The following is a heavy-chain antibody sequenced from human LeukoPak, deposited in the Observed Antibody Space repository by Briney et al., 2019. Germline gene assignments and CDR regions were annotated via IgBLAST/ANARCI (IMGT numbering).Heavy chain of an antibody. J-gene: IGHJ4*01. Sequence: GGSLRLSCAASGFTFSNSAMSWVRQAPGKGLEWVSTLSGSGITTYYADSVKGRFTISRDSSKNTLYLQMNSLRAEDTAVCYCAKGIYSSGWSYFDYWGHGTLVTVSS. CDR2: LSGSGITT. V-gene: IGHV3-23*01. D-gene: IGHD6-19*01. CDR1: GFTFSNSA. CDR3: AKGIYSSGWSYFDY.